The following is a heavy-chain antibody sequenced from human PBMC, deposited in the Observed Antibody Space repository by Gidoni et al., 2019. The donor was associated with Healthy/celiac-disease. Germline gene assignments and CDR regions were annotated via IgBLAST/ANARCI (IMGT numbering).Heavy chain of an antibody. J-gene: IGHJ4*02. V-gene: IGHV3-30*18. D-gene: IGHD3-3*01. CDR2: ISYDGSNK. Sequence: QVQLVESGGGVVQPGRSLRLSCAASGFTFSSYGMHWVRQAPGKGLEWVAVISYDGSNKYYADSVKGRFTISRDNSKNTLYLQMNSLRAEDTAVYYCAKDLGPYDFWSGYYTGGFDYWGQGTLVTVSS. CDR3: AKDLGPYDFWSGYYTGGFDY. CDR1: GFTFSSYG.